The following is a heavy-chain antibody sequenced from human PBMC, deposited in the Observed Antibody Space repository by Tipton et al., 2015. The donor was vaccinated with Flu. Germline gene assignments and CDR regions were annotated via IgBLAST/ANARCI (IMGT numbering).Heavy chain of an antibody. CDR2: IYYSGST. CDR3: ARDQGFGGGLTYDYYVMDV. J-gene: IGHJ6*02. CDR1: GGSISSGGAY. D-gene: IGHD3-10*01. Sequence: LRLSCTVSGGSISSGGAYWSWIRQHPGKGLEWIGGIYYSGSTYYNLSLKSRVSISVDTSKDQFSLNLNSVTAADTAVYYCARDQGFGGGLTYDYYVMDVWGQGTTVTVSS. V-gene: IGHV4-31*03.